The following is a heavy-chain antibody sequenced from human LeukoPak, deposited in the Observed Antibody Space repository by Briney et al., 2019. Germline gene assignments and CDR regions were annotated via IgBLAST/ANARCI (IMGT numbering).Heavy chain of an antibody. CDR3: ARGRTAMVTPFDY. Sequence: GGSLRLSCAASRFTVSSNYMSWVRQAPGKGLEWVSFIYSSGSTYYADSVRGRFTISRDNSNNTLYLQLNSLRVEDTAVYYCARGRTAMVTPFDYWGQGTLVTVPS. D-gene: IGHD5-18*01. V-gene: IGHV3-66*01. CDR1: RFTVSSNY. CDR2: IYSSGST. J-gene: IGHJ4*02.